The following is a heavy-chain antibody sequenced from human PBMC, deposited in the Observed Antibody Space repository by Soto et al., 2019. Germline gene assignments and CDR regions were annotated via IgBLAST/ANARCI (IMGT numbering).Heavy chain of an antibody. J-gene: IGHJ4*02. CDR3: AIGGNSYGRPYYLDY. CDR1: GFPFSNFG. CDR2: ISYDGSNK. Sequence: PGGSLRLSCATSGFPFSNFGMHWVRQAPGKGLEWVAVISYDGSNKYSADSVKGRFTISRDNSKNTLYLQMNSLRPEDTAMYYCAIGGNSYGRPYYLDYRGQGALVTVSS. D-gene: IGHD5-18*01. V-gene: IGHV3-30*03.